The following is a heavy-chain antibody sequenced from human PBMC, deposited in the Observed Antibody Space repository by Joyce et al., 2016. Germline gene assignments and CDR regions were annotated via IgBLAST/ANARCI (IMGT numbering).Heavy chain of an antibody. D-gene: IGHD1-1*01. CDR1: GFSLSTRGVG. J-gene: IGHJ5*02. CDR3: ARLRGYFSP. V-gene: IGHV2-5*05. Sequence: QITLKESGPPLVKPTQTLTLTCTFSGFSLSTRGVGVGWIRQPPGKALEWLALIYWDDYKRYGPSLKSRLTVIKDTSKTQVVLTMSNMDPMNTATYYCARLRGYFSPWGQGTLVTVYS. CDR2: IYWDDYK.